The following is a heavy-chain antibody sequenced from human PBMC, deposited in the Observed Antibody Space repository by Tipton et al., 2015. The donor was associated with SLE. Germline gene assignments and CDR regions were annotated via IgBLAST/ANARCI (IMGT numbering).Heavy chain of an antibody. V-gene: IGHV4-34*01. CDR3: ARGGSWFDS. CDR1: GGSFSGYY. D-gene: IGHD3-10*01. J-gene: IGHJ5*01. Sequence: TLSLTCAVYGGSFSGYYWSWIRQPPGKGLEWIGEINHSGGTTYNASLKSRVTMSVDTSKNQFSLKLSSVTAADTALYYCARGGSWFDSWGQGTPVTVSS. CDR2: INHSGGT.